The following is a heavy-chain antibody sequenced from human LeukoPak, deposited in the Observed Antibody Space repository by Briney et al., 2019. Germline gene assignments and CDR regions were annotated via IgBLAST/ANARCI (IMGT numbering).Heavy chain of an antibody. CDR1: GFTFSSYS. Sequence: GGSLRLSCAASGFTFSSYSMNWVRQAPGKGLEWVSYISSSSSTIYYADSVKGRFTISRDNAKNSLYLQMNSLRAEDTAVYYCARLAYPDYWGQGTLVTVSS. J-gene: IGHJ4*02. CDR3: ARLAYPDY. CDR2: ISSSSSTI. V-gene: IGHV3-48*01.